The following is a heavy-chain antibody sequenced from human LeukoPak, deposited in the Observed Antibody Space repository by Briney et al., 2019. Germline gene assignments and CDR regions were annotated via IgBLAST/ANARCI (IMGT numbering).Heavy chain of an antibody. CDR1: GFTFSSYE. Sequence: GGSLRLSCAASGFTFSSYEMNWVRQAPGKGLEWVSYISSSGSTIFYADSVKGRFTISRDNAKNSLYLQMNSLRAEDTAVYYCARDGLVRRSATFDYWGQGTLVTVSS. V-gene: IGHV3-48*03. D-gene: IGHD6-19*01. CDR3: ARDGLVRRSATFDY. J-gene: IGHJ4*02. CDR2: ISSSGSTI.